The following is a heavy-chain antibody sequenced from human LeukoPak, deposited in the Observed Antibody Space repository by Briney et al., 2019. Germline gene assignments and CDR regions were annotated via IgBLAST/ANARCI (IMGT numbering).Heavy chain of an antibody. CDR3: AGPESCSGGSCPDY. V-gene: IGHV1-2*02. CDR2: INPNSGGT. CDR1: GYTFTGYY. J-gene: IGHJ4*02. Sequence: ASVKVSCKASGYTFTGYYMHWVRQAPGQGLEWMGWINPNSGGTNYAQKFQGRVTMTRDTSISTAYMELSRLRSDDTAVYYCAGPESCSGGSCPDYWGQGTLVTVSS. D-gene: IGHD2-15*01.